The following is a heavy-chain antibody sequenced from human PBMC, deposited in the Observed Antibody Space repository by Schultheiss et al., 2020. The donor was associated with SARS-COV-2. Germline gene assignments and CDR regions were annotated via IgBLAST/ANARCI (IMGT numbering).Heavy chain of an antibody. V-gene: IGHV4-34*01. Sequence: SQTLSLTCAVYGGSFSGYYWSWIRQPPGKGLEWIGEINHSGSTNYNPSLKSRVTISVDTSKNQFSLKVSSVTAADTAVYYCASLDSSGYYILRYWGQGTLVTVSS. D-gene: IGHD3-22*01. CDR2: INHSGST. CDR3: ASLDSSGYYILRY. CDR1: GGSFSGYY. J-gene: IGHJ4*02.